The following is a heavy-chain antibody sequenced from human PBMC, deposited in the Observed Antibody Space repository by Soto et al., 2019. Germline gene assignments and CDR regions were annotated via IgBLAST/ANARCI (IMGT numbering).Heavy chain of an antibody. Sequence: SETLSLTCAVYGGSFSGYYWSWIRQPPGKGLEWIGEINHSGSTNYNPSLKSRVTISVDTSKNQFSLKLSSVTAADTAVYYCARSYSSGWYDYWGQGTLVTVSS. CDR2: INHSGST. CDR3: ARSYSSGWYDY. V-gene: IGHV4-34*01. CDR1: GGSFSGYY. J-gene: IGHJ4*02. D-gene: IGHD6-19*01.